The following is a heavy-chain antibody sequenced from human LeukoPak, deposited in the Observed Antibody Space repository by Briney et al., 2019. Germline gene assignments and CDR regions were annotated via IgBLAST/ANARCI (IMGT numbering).Heavy chain of an antibody. Sequence: GGSLRLSCAASGFSFSVYSMNWVRQAPGKGLEWVSHISDRSNYIFYTDSVKGRFTISRDNAKNSLYLQMNSLRAEDTAVYYCASELPSSSWYDYWGQGTLVTVSS. CDR3: ASELPSSSWYDY. CDR2: ISDRSNYI. D-gene: IGHD6-13*01. J-gene: IGHJ4*02. V-gene: IGHV3-21*01. CDR1: GFSFSVYS.